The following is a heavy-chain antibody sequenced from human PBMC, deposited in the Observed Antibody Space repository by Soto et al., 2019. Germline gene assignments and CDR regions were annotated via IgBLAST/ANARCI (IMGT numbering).Heavy chain of an antibody. CDR3: ARDDLQTSAFSTSWPY. CDR1: GYTFSNYG. Sequence: ASVKVSCKASGYTFSNYGINWVRQAPGQGLEWMGWISAYNGHINYAQKIQGRVTMTTDTSTNTAYMELRSLTSDDTAVYYCARDDLQTSAFSTSWPYWGQGTLVTVSS. D-gene: IGHD6-13*01. V-gene: IGHV1-18*01. J-gene: IGHJ4*02. CDR2: ISAYNGHI.